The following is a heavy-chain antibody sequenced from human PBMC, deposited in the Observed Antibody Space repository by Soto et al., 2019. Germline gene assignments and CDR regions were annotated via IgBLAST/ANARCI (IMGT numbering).Heavy chain of an antibody. CDR1: GCSSSSYY. J-gene: IGHJ4*02. CDR2: IYYSGST. V-gene: IGHV4-59*08. Sequence: PLETLSHTCTFSGCSSSSYYWSLIRQPPGKGLEWIGYIYYSGSTNYNPSLKSRVTISVDTSKNQFSLKLSSVTAADTAVYYCARLSYCSSTSCPLTLDYWGQGTLVTVSS. D-gene: IGHD2-2*01. CDR3: ARLSYCSSTSCPLTLDY.